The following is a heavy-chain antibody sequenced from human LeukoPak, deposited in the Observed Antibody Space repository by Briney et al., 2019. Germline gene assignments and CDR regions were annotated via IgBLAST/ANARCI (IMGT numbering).Heavy chain of an antibody. V-gene: IGHV3-30*19. CDR3: AREYSGDGAFDI. J-gene: IGHJ3*02. Sequence: GGSLRLSCAASGFTFSSYGMHWVRQAPGKGLEWVAVISYDGSNKYYADSVKGRFTISRDNSKNTLYLQMNSLRAEDTAVYYCAREYSGDGAFDIWGQGTMVTVSS. CDR1: GFTFSSYG. CDR2: ISYDGSNK. D-gene: IGHD5-12*01.